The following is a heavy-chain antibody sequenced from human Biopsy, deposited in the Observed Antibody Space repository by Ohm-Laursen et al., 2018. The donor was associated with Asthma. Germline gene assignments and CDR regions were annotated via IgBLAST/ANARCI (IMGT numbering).Heavy chain of an antibody. CDR3: AREVSTVDYGYYYFAMDV. CDR1: GDILSSFG. V-gene: IGHV1-69*13. J-gene: IGHJ6*02. Sequence: VKISCKAHGDILSSFGIKWVRKAPGQGLEWMGGVIPIYGTTHTAQKFQGRVTFTADGSTSSAYMELSSLTSEDSAVYYCAREVSTVDYGYYYFAMDVWGQGTTVTVSS. CDR2: VIPIYGTT. D-gene: IGHD4-17*01.